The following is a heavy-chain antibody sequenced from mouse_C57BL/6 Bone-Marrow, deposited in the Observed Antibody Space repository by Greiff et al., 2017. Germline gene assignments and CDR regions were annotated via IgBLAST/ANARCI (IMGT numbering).Heavy chain of an antibody. CDR3: ARDYGSSYRWYFDV. V-gene: IGHV1-82*01. CDR2: IYPGDGDT. Sequence: VQLQQSGPELVKPGASVKISCKASGYAFSSSWMNWVKQRPGKGLEWIGRIYPGDGDTNYNGKFKGKVTLTADKSSSTAYMQLSSLTSEDSAVYFCARDYGSSYRWYFDVWGTGTTVTVSS. J-gene: IGHJ1*03. D-gene: IGHD1-1*01. CDR1: GYAFSSSW.